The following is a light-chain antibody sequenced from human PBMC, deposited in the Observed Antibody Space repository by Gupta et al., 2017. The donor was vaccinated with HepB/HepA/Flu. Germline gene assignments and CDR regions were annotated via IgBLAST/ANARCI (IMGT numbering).Light chain of an antibody. V-gene: IGLV2-14*03. CDR3: SSYENTNTLWL. CDR2: DVT. Sequence: QSALTQPASVSGSPGQSINISCTGSSSDVGGYDYVSWYQQDPGTAPKLFIFDVTNRPSGVSDRFSGSKSGNTASLTISGLQAEDEADYYCSSYENTNTLWLFGGGTKLTVL. J-gene: IGLJ2*01. CDR1: SSDVGGYDY.